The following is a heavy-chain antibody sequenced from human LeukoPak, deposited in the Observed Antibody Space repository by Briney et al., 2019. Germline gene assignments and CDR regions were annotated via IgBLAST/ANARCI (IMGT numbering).Heavy chain of an antibody. CDR3: ATVGYYDSSGYYPNYYYMDV. Sequence: SVKVSCKASGGTFSSYIITWVRQAPGQGLEWMGRIIPMFGTPNYAQKFQDRVTITADESTSTAYMELSSLRSEDTAVYYCATVGYYDSSGYYPNYYYMDVWGKGTTVTISS. CDR1: GGTFSSYI. CDR2: IIPMFGTP. J-gene: IGHJ6*03. D-gene: IGHD3-22*01. V-gene: IGHV1-69*01.